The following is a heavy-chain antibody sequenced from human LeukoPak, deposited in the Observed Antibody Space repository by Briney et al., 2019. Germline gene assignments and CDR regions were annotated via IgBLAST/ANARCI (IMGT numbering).Heavy chain of an antibody. Sequence: ASVKVSCKASGGTFSSYAISWVRQAPGQGLEWMGRIIPILGIANYAQKFQGRVTITADKSTSTAYMELSSLRSEDTAVYYCALSLTYYYDSSGYYFDHWGQGTLVTVSS. CDR2: IIPILGIA. CDR1: GGTFSSYA. CDR3: ALSLTYYYDSSGYYFDH. J-gene: IGHJ4*02. V-gene: IGHV1-69*04. D-gene: IGHD3-22*01.